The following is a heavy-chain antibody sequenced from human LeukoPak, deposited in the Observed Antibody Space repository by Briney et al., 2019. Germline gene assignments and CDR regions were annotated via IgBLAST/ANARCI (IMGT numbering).Heavy chain of an antibody. CDR2: IKTKADGGTT. Sequence: GGSLRLSCAASGFTFSNAWMNWVRQAPGKGLEWVGRIKTKADGGTTDYAAPVKGRFTVSRDDSKNTLFLQMNSLKTDNTAVYYCTTDLTYYYYYYMDVWGKGTTVTISS. CDR3: TTDLTYYYYYYMDV. V-gene: IGHV3-15*01. J-gene: IGHJ6*03. D-gene: IGHD4/OR15-4a*01. CDR1: GFTFSNAW.